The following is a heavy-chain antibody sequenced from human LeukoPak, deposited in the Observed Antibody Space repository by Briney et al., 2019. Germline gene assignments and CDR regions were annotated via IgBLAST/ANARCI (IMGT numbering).Heavy chain of an antibody. J-gene: IGHJ4*02. D-gene: IGHD2-8*01. Sequence: PGGSLRLSCAASGFTFSSYWMSWVRQAPGKGLEWVSVIWYDGSNKYYADPVKGRFTISRDNSKNTVFLQMNSLRAEDTAVYYCARLGQKWSLDYWGQGTLVTVSS. CDR2: IWYDGSNK. V-gene: IGHV3-33*08. CDR3: ARLGQKWSLDY. CDR1: GFTFSSYW.